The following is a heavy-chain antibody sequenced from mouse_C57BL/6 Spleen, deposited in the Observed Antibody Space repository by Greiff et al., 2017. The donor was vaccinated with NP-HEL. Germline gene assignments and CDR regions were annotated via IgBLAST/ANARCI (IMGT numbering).Heavy chain of an antibody. D-gene: IGHD2-4*01. CDR3: TNYDYDHWYFDV. CDR2: IDPETGGT. J-gene: IGHJ1*03. CDR1: GYTFTDYE. V-gene: IGHV1-15*01. Sequence: VQLQQSGAELVRPGSSVTLSCKASGYTFTDYEMHWVKQTPVHGLEWIGAIDPETGGTAYNQKFKGKAILTADKSSSTAYMELRSLTSEDSAVYYCTNYDYDHWYFDVWGTGTTVTVSS.